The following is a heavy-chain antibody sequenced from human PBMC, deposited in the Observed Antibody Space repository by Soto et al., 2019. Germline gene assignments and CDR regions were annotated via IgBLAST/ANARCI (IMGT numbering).Heavy chain of an antibody. Sequence: SETLSLTCTVSGGSISSYYWSWIRQPPGKGLEWIGYIYYSGSTNYNPSLKSRVTISVDTSKNQFSLKLSSVTAADTAVYYCARAKSRKGLDAFDIWGQGTMVTVSS. CDR1: GGSISSYY. CDR3: ARAKSRKGLDAFDI. V-gene: IGHV4-59*01. CDR2: IYYSGST. J-gene: IGHJ3*02.